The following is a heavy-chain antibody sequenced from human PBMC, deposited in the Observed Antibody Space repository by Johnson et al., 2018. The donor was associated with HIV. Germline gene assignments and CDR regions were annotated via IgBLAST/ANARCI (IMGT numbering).Heavy chain of an antibody. Sequence: QVQLVESGGGVVQPGRSLRLSCAASGFTFSSYDMHWVRQAPGKGLEWVAVISYDGSNKYYADSVKGRCTISRDNSKNTLYLQMNSLRAEDTAVYYCARVTPQRGGNDAFDIWGQGTMVTVSS. CDR3: ARVTPQRGGNDAFDI. V-gene: IGHV3-30*14. J-gene: IGHJ3*02. D-gene: IGHD3-16*01. CDR1: GFTFSSYD. CDR2: ISYDGSNK.